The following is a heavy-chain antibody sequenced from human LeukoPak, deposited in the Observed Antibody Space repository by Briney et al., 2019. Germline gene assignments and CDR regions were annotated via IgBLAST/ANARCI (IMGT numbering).Heavy chain of an antibody. J-gene: IGHJ6*02. Sequence: PGGSLRLSCAASGFTVSSNYMSWVRQAPGKGLEWVSVIYSGGSTYYADSVKGRFTISRDNSKNTLYLQMNSLRAEDTAVYYCARQSPYYDILTGYYPGRMDVWGQGTTVTVSS. CDR3: ARQSPYYDILTGYYPGRMDV. V-gene: IGHV3-53*01. CDR1: GFTVSSNY. CDR2: IYSGGST. D-gene: IGHD3-9*01.